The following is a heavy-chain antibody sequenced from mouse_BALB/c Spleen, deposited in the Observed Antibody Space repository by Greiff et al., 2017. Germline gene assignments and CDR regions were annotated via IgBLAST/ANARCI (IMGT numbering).Heavy chain of an antibody. D-gene: IGHD2-1*01. J-gene: IGHJ4*01. CDR3: ARDNDGNYYAMDY. V-gene: IGHV7-3*02. CDR2: IRNKANGYTT. Sequence: EVMLVESGGGLVQPGGSLRLSCATSGFTFTDYYMSWVRQPPGKALEWLGFIRNKANGYTTEYSASVKGRFTISRDNSQSILYLQMNTLRAEDSATYYCARDNDGNYYAMDYWGQGTSVTVSS. CDR1: GFTFTDYY.